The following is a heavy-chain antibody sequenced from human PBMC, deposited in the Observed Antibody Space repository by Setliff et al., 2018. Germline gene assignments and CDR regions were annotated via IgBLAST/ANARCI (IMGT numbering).Heavy chain of an antibody. CDR1: GFSLSDTW. V-gene: IGHV3-15*07. CDR3: TTDWEVPTSEVTYYYMGV. Sequence: GGSLRLSCVLSGFSLSDTWMNWVRQAPGKGLEWVGHIKKTSDGGTTDYAAPVKGRFTISRDDSKNTVYLQMNSLKTEDTAVYYCTTDWEVPTSEVTYYYMGVCGKVTTVTVSS. D-gene: IGHD1-26*01. CDR2: IKKTSDGGTT. J-gene: IGHJ6*03.